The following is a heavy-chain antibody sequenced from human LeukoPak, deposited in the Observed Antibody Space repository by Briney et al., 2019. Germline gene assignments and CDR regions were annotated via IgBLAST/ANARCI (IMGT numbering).Heavy chain of an antibody. CDR3: ASAHPPNPRLGGGYYYYYYMDV. V-gene: IGHV1-69*05. CDR2: IIPIFGTA. Sequence: ASVKVSCKASGGTFSSYAISWVRQAPGQGLEWMGGIIPIFGTANYAQKFQGRVTITTDESTSTAYMELSSLRSEDTAVYYCASAHPPNPRLGGGYYYYYYMDVWGKGTTVTVSS. J-gene: IGHJ6*03. D-gene: IGHD3-16*01. CDR1: GGTFSSYA.